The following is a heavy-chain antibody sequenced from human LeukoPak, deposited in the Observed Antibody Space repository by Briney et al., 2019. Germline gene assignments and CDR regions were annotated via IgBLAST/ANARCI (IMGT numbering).Heavy chain of an antibody. Sequence: SETLSLTCTVSGGSISSGDYYWSWIRQPPGKGLEWIGYIYYSGSTYYNPSLKSRVTISVDTSKNQFSPKLSSVTAADTAVYYCARDRADYYYYGMDVWGQGTTVTVSS. J-gene: IGHJ6*02. V-gene: IGHV4-30-4*01. CDR2: IYYSGST. CDR1: GGSISSGDYY. CDR3: ARDRADYYYYGMDV. D-gene: IGHD3-10*01.